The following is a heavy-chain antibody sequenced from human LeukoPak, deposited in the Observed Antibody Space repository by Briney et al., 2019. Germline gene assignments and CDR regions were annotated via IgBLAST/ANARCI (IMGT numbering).Heavy chain of an antibody. Sequence: SETLSLTCTVSIVSISSYYWSWIRQPPGKGLEWIGYIYYSGSTNYNPSLKSRVTILVDTSKNQFSLRLSSVTAADTAVYYCARTGYSGFDYWGQGTLVTVSS. CDR2: IYYSGST. V-gene: IGHV4-59*01. J-gene: IGHJ4*02. CDR3: ARTGYSGFDY. D-gene: IGHD5-12*01. CDR1: IVSISSYY.